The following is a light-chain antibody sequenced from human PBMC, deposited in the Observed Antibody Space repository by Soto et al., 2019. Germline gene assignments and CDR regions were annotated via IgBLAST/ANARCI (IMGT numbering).Light chain of an antibody. CDR2: DAS. J-gene: IGKJ5*01. CDR3: QQRSDWPPIT. Sequence: VFTQSPATLSLSPRERATVSCRASRTVNNYLAWSQHKPCQAPRLLIYDASIRATGIPARFSGSGSGTDFTLTISSLEPEDFAVYVCQQRSDWPPITFGQGTRVESK. V-gene: IGKV3-11*01. CDR1: RTVNNY.